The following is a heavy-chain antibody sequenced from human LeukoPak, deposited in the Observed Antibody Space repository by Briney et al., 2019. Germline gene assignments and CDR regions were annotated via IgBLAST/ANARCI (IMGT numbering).Heavy chain of an antibody. CDR1: GGSISDYS. Sequence: SETLSLTCTVSGGSISDYSWNWIRQPSGKGLEWIGRIYTSGNTNFNPSLKSRVTMSVDTSKNQFSLKLSSVTAADTAVYYCARESDIDIAAFDYWGQGTLVTVSS. V-gene: IGHV4-4*07. D-gene: IGHD6-13*01. CDR2: IYTSGNT. CDR3: ARESDIDIAAFDY. J-gene: IGHJ4*02.